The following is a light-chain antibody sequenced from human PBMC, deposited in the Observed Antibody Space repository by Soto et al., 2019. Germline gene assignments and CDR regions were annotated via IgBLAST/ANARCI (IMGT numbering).Light chain of an antibody. J-gene: IGKJ2*01. CDR1: QSISSW. CDR2: DAS. CDR3: QQYNSYSVT. V-gene: IGKV1-5*01. Sequence: DIQMTQSPSTLSASVGGRVTITCRASQSISSWLAWYQQKPGKAPKLLIYDASSLESGVPSRFSGSGPGTEFTLTISSLQPDDFATFYCQQYNSYSVTFGQRTKLDIK.